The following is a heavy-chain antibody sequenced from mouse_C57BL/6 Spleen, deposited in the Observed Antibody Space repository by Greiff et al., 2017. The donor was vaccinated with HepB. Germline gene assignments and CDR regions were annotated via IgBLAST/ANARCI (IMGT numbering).Heavy chain of an antibody. Sequence: VQLQQSGAELVKPGASVKISCKASGYAFSSYWMNWVKQRPGKGLEWIGQIYPGDGDTNYNGKFKGKATLTADKSSSTAYMQLSSLTSEDSAVYFCAREGDYYGSGYYFDYWGQGTTLTVSS. CDR1: GYAFSSYW. D-gene: IGHD1-1*01. J-gene: IGHJ2*01. V-gene: IGHV1-80*01. CDR3: AREGDYYGSGYYFDY. CDR2: IYPGDGDT.